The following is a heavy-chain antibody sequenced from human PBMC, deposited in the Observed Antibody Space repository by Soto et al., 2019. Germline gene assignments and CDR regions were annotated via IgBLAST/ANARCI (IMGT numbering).Heavy chain of an antibody. J-gene: IGHJ3*01. Sequence: QVQLQESGPGLVKPSGTLSLTCAVSGGSLTSNDWWTWVRQPPGKGLEWVGQIHHSGSTFYNPSLRSRITVSINVSGNPFSLHLDSVTAADTALYFCSRSTGGDACHFWGQGTMVTVSS. D-gene: IGHD7-27*01. CDR2: IHHSGST. CDR1: GGSLTSNDW. V-gene: IGHV4-4*02. CDR3: SRSTGGDACHF.